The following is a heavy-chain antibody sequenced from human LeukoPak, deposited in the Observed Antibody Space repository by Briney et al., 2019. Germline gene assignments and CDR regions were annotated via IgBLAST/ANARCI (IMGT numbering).Heavy chain of an antibody. CDR3: ASGYCGGACQLGGVDM. V-gene: IGHV4-59*01. CDR2: THYSGST. J-gene: IGHJ3*02. CDR1: GGSISSYY. Sequence: KPSETLSLTCTVSGGSISSYYWSWLRQPPGKGLEYIGYTHYSGSTNYNPSLKSRVTISLDTSGNQFSLKLSSVTAADTAVYYCASGYCGGACQLGGVDMWGQGTMVTVSS. D-gene: IGHD2-21*02.